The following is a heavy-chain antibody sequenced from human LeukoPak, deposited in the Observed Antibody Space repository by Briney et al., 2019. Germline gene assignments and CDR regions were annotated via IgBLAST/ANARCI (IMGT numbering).Heavy chain of an antibody. D-gene: IGHD6-13*01. J-gene: IGHJ4*02. Sequence: PSETLSLTCTVSGGSISSYYWSWIRQPPGKGLEWIGYIYTSGSTNYNPSLKSRVTKSVDTSKNQFSLKLSSVTAADTAVYYCARLAAAGRYYFDYWGQGTLVTVSS. V-gene: IGHV4-4*09. CDR1: GGSISSYY. CDR2: IYTSGST. CDR3: ARLAAAGRYYFDY.